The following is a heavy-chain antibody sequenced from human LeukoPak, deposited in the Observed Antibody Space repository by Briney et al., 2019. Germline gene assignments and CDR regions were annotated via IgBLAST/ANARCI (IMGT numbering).Heavy chain of an antibody. Sequence: PGGSLRLSCAASGFTFSSYGMHWVRQAPGKGLEWVAVISYDGSNKYYADSVKGRFTISRDNSKNTLYLQMNSLRAEDTAVYYCSMELLRDYYYGMDVWGKGTTVTVSS. V-gene: IGHV3-30*03. D-gene: IGHD2-15*01. CDR2: ISYDGSNK. J-gene: IGHJ6*04. CDR3: SMELLRDYYYGMDV. CDR1: GFTFSSYG.